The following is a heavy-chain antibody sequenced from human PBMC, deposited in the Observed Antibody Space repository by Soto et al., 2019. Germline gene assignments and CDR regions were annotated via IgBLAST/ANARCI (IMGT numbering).Heavy chain of an antibody. CDR2: IYYSGNT. CDR3: ARDRLMATAGTARHYFGLDV. J-gene: IGHJ6*02. D-gene: IGHD5-18*01. V-gene: IGHV4-31*03. Sequence: SETLSLTCSVSGGSIRSGGYYWSWVRQNPRRGLEWIGNIYYSGNTYYNPSLKSRLTISVDTSKNQFSLNLSSVTAADTAVYYCARDRLMATAGTARHYFGLDVWGQGTTVTVSS. CDR1: GGSIRSGGYY.